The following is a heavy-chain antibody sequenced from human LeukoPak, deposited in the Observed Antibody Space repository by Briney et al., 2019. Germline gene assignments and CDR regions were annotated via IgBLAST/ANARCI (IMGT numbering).Heavy chain of an antibody. CDR2: IDGSGGSA. V-gene: IGHV3-23*01. Sequence: GGSLRLSCAASGFTFSSYAMTWVRQAPGKGLEWVSSIDGSGGSAYSADSVKGRFTISRDNSKNTVYLQMNSLRAEDTAVYYCARAPRHADDYYYFMDVWGEGTTVTVSS. CDR1: GFTFSSYA. J-gene: IGHJ6*03. CDR3: ARAPRHADDYYYFMDV.